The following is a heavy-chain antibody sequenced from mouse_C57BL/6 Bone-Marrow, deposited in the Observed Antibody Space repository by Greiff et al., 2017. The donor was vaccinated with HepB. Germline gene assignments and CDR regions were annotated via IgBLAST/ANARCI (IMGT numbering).Heavy chain of an antibody. D-gene: IGHD4-1*01. V-gene: IGHV5-9-1*02. Sequence: VQLKESGEGLVKPGGSLKLSCAASGFTFSSYAMSWVRQTPEKRLEWVAYISSGGDYIYYADTVKGRFTISRDNARNTLYLQMSSLKSEDTSMYYCTRDQRGTGTDWYFDVWGTGTTVTVSS. CDR2: ISSGGDYI. J-gene: IGHJ1*03. CDR3: TRDQRGTGTDWYFDV. CDR1: GFTFSSYA.